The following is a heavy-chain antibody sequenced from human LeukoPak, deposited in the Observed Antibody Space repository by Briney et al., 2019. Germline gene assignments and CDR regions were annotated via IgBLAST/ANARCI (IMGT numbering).Heavy chain of an antibody. D-gene: IGHD1-1*01. CDR2: ISSSSSSYI. V-gene: IGHV3-21*01. CDR1: GFTFSSYS. Sequence: GSLRLSCAASGFTFSSYSMNWVRQAPGKGLEWVSSISSSSSSYIYYADSVKGRFTISRDNAKNSLYLQMNSLRAEDTAVYYCARDLGSGTTPDAFDIWGQGTMVTVSS. J-gene: IGHJ3*02. CDR3: ARDLGSGTTPDAFDI.